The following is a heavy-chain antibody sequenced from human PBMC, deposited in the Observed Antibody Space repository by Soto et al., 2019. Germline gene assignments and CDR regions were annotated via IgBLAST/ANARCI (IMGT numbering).Heavy chain of an antibody. Sequence: GSLRLSCAASGFTFSSYAMSWVGQAPGKGLEWVSAISGSGGSTYYADSVKGRFTISRDNSKNTLYLQMNSLRAEDTAVYYCAKRKGYSSGWYPDDYWGQGTLVTVSS. CDR3: AKRKGYSSGWYPDDY. J-gene: IGHJ4*02. V-gene: IGHV3-23*01. D-gene: IGHD6-19*01. CDR1: GFTFSSYA. CDR2: ISGSGGST.